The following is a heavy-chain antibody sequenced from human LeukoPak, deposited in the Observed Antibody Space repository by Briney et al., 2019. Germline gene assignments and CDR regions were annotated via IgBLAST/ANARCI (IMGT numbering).Heavy chain of an antibody. D-gene: IGHD4-17*01. CDR2: INHSGST. V-gene: IGHV4-34*01. J-gene: IGHJ4*02. CDR3: ARSMTTVTTGSDY. CDR1: GGSFSGYY. Sequence: PSETLSLTCAVYGGSFSGYYWSWIRQPPGKGLEWIGEINHSGSTNYNPSLKSRVTISVDTSKNQFSLELSSVTAADTAVYYCARSMTTVTTGSDYWGQGTLVTVSS.